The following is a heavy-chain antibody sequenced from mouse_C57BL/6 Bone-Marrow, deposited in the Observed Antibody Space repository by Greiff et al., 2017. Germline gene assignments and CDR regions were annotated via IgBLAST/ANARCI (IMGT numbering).Heavy chain of an antibody. CDR1: GFTFSDYG. CDR3: ARGWLPSWFAY. D-gene: IGHD2-2*01. V-gene: IGHV5-17*01. CDR2: ISSGSSTI. Sequence: EVKVVESGGGLVKPGGSLKLSCAASGFTFSDYGMHWVRQAPEKGLEWVAYISSGSSTIYSADTVKGRFTISSDNAKNTLFLQMTSLRSEDTAMDYCARGWLPSWFAYWGQGTLVTVSA. J-gene: IGHJ3*01.